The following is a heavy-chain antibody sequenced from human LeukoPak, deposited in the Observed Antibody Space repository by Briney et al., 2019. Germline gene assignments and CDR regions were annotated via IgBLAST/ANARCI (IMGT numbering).Heavy chain of an antibody. J-gene: IGHJ4*02. D-gene: IGHD4-11*01. CDR3: ARGDDYITDY. CDR2: IYYSGST. V-gene: IGHV4-59*01. Sequence: SETLSLTCTVSGGSISSYYWSRIRQPPGKGLEWIGYIYYSGSTNYNPSLKSRVTISVDTSKNQFSLKLSSVTAADTAVYYCARGDDYITDYWGQGTLVAVSS. CDR1: GGSISSYY.